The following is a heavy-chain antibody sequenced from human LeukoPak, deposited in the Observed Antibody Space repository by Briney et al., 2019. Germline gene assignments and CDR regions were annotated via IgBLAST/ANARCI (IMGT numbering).Heavy chain of an antibody. Sequence: PGGSLRLSCAASGFTVSSNYMSWVRQTPGKGLEWVSAISGSGGSTYYADSVKGRFTISRDNSKNTLYLQMNSLRAEDTAVYYCAQGGIGSSGWYGGYWFDPWGQGTLVTVSS. J-gene: IGHJ5*02. CDR2: ISGSGGST. V-gene: IGHV3-23*01. CDR3: AQGGIGSSGWYGGYWFDP. D-gene: IGHD6-19*01. CDR1: GFTVSSNY.